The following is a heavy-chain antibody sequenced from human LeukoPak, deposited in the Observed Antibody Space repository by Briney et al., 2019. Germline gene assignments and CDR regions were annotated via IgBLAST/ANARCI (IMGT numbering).Heavy chain of an antibody. CDR1: GFTFSSYA. CDR3: ARSSIVGASDY. D-gene: IGHD1-26*01. J-gene: IGHJ4*02. V-gene: IGHV3-30-3*01. Sequence: GGSLRLSCVASGFTFSSYAMHWVRQAPGKGLEWVAVISYDGSNKYYADSVKGRFTISRDNSKNTLYLQMNSLRAEDTAVYYCARSSIVGASDYWGQGTLVTVSS. CDR2: ISYDGSNK.